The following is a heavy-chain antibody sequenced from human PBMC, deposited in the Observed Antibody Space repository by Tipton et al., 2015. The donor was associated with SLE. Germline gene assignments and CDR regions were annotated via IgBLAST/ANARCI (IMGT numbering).Heavy chain of an antibody. J-gene: IGHJ4*02. Sequence: TLSLTCTVSGGSISRSNFYWAWIRQPPGKGLEWIGSFYYGKSTFYNPSLKSRVSISVDTSTNRLFLNLISVTAADTALYYCARLSSAYDCNFDYWGQGTLVTVSS. CDR2: FYYGKST. CDR3: ARLSSAYDCNFDY. D-gene: IGHD5-12*01. V-gene: IGHV4-39*07. CDR1: GGSISRSNFY.